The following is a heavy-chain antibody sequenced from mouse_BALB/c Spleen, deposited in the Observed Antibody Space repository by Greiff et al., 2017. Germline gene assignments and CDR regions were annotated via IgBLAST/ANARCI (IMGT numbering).Heavy chain of an antibody. Sequence: EVKLMESGGGLVQPGGSLRLSCATSGFTFTDYYMSWVRQPPGKALEWLGFIRNKANGYTTEYSVSVKGRFTISRDNSQSILYLQMNTLRAEDSATYYCARGSIFIGSMDYWGQGTSVTVSS. J-gene: IGHJ4*01. CDR1: GFTFTDYY. CDR3: ARGSIFIGSMDY. CDR2: IRNKANGYTT. V-gene: IGHV7-3*02. D-gene: IGHD1-1*01.